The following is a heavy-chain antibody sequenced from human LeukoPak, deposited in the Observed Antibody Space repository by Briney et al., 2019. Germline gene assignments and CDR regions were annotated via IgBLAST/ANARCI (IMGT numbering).Heavy chain of an antibody. J-gene: IGHJ4*02. CDR1: GFTFSSYA. CDR3: ARGGVYSSSSLDY. CDR2: INNNGGLT. Sequence: GGSLRLSCAASGFTFSSYAMHWVRQAPGKGLEYVSSINNNGGLTYYVNSVKGRFTISRDNSKNKLYLQMGSLRAEDMAVYYCARGGVYSSSSLDYWGQGTLVTVSS. V-gene: IGHV3-64*01. D-gene: IGHD6-6*01.